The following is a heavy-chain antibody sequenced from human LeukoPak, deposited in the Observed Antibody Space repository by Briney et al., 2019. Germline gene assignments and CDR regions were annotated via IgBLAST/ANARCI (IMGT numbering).Heavy chain of an antibody. V-gene: IGHV4-59*01. CDR1: GGSISSYY. J-gene: IGHJ4*02. CDR3: ARERLARFDY. Sequence: PSETLSLTCTVSGGSISSYYWSWIRQPPGKGLEWIGYIYYSGSTNYNPSLKSRVTISVDTSKNQFSLKLSSVTAADTAVYYCARERLARFDYWGQGTLVTVSS. CDR2: IYYSGST. D-gene: IGHD6-25*01.